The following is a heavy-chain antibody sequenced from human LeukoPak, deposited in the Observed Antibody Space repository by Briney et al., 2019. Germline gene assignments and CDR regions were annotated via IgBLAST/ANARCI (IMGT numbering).Heavy chain of an antibody. Sequence: SETLSLTCVVSGDSISSGGHSWSWIRQTPGKGLEWIAYIHDSGSTYNNPSLKSRVTISVDTSKNQFSLKLSSVTAADTAVYYCARHVSAGEYTRQGWYYYYYMDVWGKGTTVTISS. CDR2: IHDSGST. V-gene: IGHV4-30-2*03. CDR1: GDSISSGGHS. D-gene: IGHD5-12*01. CDR3: ARHVSAGEYTRQGWYYYYYMDV. J-gene: IGHJ6*03.